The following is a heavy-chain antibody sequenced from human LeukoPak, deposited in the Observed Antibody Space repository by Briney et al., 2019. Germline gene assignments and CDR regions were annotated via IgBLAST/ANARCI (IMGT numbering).Heavy chain of an antibody. Sequence: PGGSLRLSCAASGFTFSSYSMNWVRQAPGKGLELVSAISGSGGSTYYADSVKGRFTISRDNSKNTLYLQMNSLRAEDTAVYYCCYDIVVVPAAIPVDYWGQGTLVTVSS. V-gene: IGHV3-23*01. CDR3: CYDIVVVPAAIPVDY. CDR1: GFTFSSYS. CDR2: ISGSGGST. J-gene: IGHJ4*02. D-gene: IGHD2-2*01.